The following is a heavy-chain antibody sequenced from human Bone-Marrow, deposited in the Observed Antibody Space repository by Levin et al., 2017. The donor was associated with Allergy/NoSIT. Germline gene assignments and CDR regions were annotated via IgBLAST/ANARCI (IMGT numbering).Heavy chain of an antibody. CDR3: AGVYGDYAF. V-gene: IGHV4-39*01. Sequence: SQTLSLTCTVSGDSIRSASYYWGWIRQPPGKGLEWIGSMYYIGATLYNPSLKSRLSISLNMSNNQLSLRLISVTAADTAVYYCAGVYGDYAFWGQGTPVTVSS. CDR1: GDSIRSASYY. D-gene: IGHD4/OR15-4a*01. CDR2: MYYIGAT. J-gene: IGHJ4*02.